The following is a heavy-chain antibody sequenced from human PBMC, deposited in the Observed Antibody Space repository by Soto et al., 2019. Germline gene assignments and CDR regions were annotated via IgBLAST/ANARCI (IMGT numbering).Heavy chain of an antibody. CDR2: ISWNSGSI. CDR3: AKDIGGYSSSSRYCDYGMDV. J-gene: IGHJ6*02. V-gene: IGHV3-9*01. CDR1: GFTFDDYA. D-gene: IGHD6-6*01. Sequence: DVQLVESGGGLVQPGRSLRLSCAASGFTFDDYAMHWVRQAPGKGLEWVSGISWNSGSIGCADSVKGRFTISRDNAKNSLYLQMISLRAEDTALYYCAKDIGGYSSSSRYCDYGMDVWGQGTTVTVSS.